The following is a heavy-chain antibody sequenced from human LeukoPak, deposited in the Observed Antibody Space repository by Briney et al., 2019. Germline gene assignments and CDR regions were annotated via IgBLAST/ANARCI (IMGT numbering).Heavy chain of an antibody. Sequence: ASVKVSCKASGYTFTGYYMHWVRQAPGQGLEWMGWINPHSGGTNYAQKFQGRVTMTRDTSISTAYMELSRLRSDDTAVYYCARDHYDYVWGSYRRNWFDPWGQGTLVTVSS. CDR1: GYTFTGYY. V-gene: IGHV1-2*02. CDR2: INPHSGGT. CDR3: ARDHYDYVWGSYRRNWFDP. J-gene: IGHJ5*02. D-gene: IGHD3-16*02.